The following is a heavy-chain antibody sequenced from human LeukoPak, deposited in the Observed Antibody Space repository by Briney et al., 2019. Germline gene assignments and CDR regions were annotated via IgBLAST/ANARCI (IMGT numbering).Heavy chain of an antibody. CDR2: INHSGST. Sequence: SETLSLNCAVYGGSFSGYYWSWIRQPPGKGLEWIGEINHSGSTNYNPSLKSRVTISVDTSKNQFSLKLSSVTAADTAVYYCARRDVGLFDYWGQGTLVTVSS. V-gene: IGHV4-34*01. J-gene: IGHJ4*02. D-gene: IGHD1-26*01. CDR3: ARRDVGLFDY. CDR1: GGSFSGYY.